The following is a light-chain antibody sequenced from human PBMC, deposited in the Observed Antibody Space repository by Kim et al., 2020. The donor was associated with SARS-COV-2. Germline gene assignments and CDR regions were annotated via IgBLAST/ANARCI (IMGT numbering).Light chain of an antibody. CDR1: SSNIGSNY. CDR2: RNN. CDR3: AAWDDSLSGLWV. V-gene: IGLV1-47*01. Sequence: QRVTISCSGSSSNIGSNYVYWYQHLPGTAPKLLIYRNNQRPSGVPDRFSGSKSGTSASLAISGLRSEDEADYYCAAWDDSLSGLWVFGGGTQLTVL. J-gene: IGLJ3*02.